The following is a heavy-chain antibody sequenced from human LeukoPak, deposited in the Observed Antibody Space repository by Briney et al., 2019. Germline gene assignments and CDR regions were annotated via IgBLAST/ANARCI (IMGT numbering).Heavy chain of an antibody. CDR3: AKDRLPMIRGVDY. D-gene: IGHD3-10*01. CDR2: ISDSGGTT. J-gene: IGHJ4*02. V-gene: IGHV3-23*01. Sequence: GGSLRLSCAASGFTFSRHAVSWVRPAPGKGLEWVSAISDSGGTTYYADSVKGRFTISRDNSKNTLYLQINSLRVEDTAVYYCAKDRLPMIRGVDYWGEGTLVTVSS. CDR1: GFTFSRHA.